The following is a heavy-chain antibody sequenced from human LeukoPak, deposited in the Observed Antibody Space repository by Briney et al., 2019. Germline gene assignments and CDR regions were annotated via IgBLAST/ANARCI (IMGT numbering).Heavy chain of an antibody. V-gene: IGHV4-4*07. J-gene: IGHJ5*02. CDR1: GGSLTGHY. CDR3: ARGVFCSGGTCWFDP. CDR2: TNTRGTI. D-gene: IGHD2-15*01. Sequence: SETLSLTCSVSGGSLTGHYWSWIRQPAGKGLEWIARTNTRGTINYNPSLKSRVTISVDTSKNQFSLKMSSVTAADTAVYYCARGVFCSGGTCWFDPWGQGTLVTVSS.